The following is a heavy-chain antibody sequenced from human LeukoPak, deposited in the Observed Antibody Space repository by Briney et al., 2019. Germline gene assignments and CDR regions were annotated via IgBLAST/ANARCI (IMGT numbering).Heavy chain of an antibody. CDR3: ARPYSGFFAAFDI. D-gene: IGHD3-10*01. V-gene: IGHV3-30-3*01. CDR1: GFIFSSYA. CDR2: ISYDGDNK. J-gene: IGHJ3*02. Sequence: GGSLRLSCAASGFIFSSYAIHWIRKAPSTGRGFVSVISYDGDNKFYADSVKGRFTISRDNSKNTLYLQMSSLRAEDTAVYYCARPYSGFFAAFDIWGQGTMVTVSS.